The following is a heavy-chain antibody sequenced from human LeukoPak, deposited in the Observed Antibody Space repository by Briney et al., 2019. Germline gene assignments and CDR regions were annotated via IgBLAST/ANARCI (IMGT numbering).Heavy chain of an antibody. V-gene: IGHV1-2*02. J-gene: IGHJ4*02. CDR3: ASGNNIEAVAELYSDY. CDR2: INPNSGGT. Sequence: GASVKVSCKASGYTFTGYYMYWVRQAPGQGLEWMGWINPNSGGTNYAQKFQGRVTMTRDTSISTAYMELSRLRSDDTAVYYCASGNNIEAVAELYSDYWGQGTLVTVSS. D-gene: IGHD6-19*01. CDR1: GYTFTGYY.